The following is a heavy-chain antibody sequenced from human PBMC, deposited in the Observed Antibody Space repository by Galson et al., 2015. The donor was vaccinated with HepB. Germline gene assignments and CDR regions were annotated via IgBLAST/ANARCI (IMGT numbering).Heavy chain of an antibody. CDR3: ARDRSGDYGSPWFDP. CDR2: IWYDGSNK. Sequence: SLRLSCAASGFTFSSYGMHWVRQAPGKGLEWVAVIWYDGSNKYYADSVKGRFTISRDNSKNTLYLQMNSLRAEDTAVYYCARDRSGDYGSPWFDPWGQGTLVTVSS. V-gene: IGHV3-33*01. CDR1: GFTFSSYG. D-gene: IGHD4/OR15-4a*01. J-gene: IGHJ5*02.